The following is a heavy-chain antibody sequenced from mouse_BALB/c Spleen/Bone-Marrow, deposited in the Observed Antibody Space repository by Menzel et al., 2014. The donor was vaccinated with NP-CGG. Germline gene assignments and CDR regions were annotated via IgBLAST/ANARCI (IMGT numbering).Heavy chain of an antibody. CDR3: SRDYGGTAWSAC. D-gene: IGHD1-1*01. CDR1: GFNIKDTH. CDR2: IDPANGNT. V-gene: IGHV14-3*02. J-gene: IGHJ3*01. Sequence: VQLKQSGAELVKPGASVKLSCTASGFNIKDTHMHWVKQGPEQGLEWIGRIDPANGNTKYDPNFQGKATITADTSSNTAYLQLSSLTSEDTAVYYCSRDYGGTAWSACWGHGTLVTVSA.